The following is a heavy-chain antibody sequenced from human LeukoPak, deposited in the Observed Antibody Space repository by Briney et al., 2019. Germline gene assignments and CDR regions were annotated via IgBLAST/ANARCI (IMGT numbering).Heavy chain of an antibody. J-gene: IGHJ6*02. CDR3: ARDSGGDTIFGVVIKRYGMDV. D-gene: IGHD3-3*01. CDR1: GYTFTSYD. Sequence: ASVKVSCKASGYTFTSYDINWVRQAPGQGLEWMGWINPNSGGTNYAQKFQGRVTMTRDTSISTAYMELSRLRSDDTAVYYCARDSGGDTIFGVVIKRYGMDVWGQGTTVTVSS. CDR2: INPNSGGT. V-gene: IGHV1-2*02.